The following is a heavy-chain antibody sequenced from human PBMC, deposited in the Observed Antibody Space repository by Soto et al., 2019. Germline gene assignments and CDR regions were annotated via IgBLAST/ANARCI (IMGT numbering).Heavy chain of an antibody. CDR1: GWTFGTYS. J-gene: IGHJ6*02. CDR3: ARLYYDYV. V-gene: IGHV3-48*02. D-gene: IGHD3-3*01. CDR2: INSDSDNI. Sequence: PGGSLRLSCAASGWTFGTYSMNWVRQAPGKGLEWIAYINSDSDNIMYADSVKGRFTISRDNAKNSLFLQMNRLTDEDTAVYYCARLYYDYVWGQGTTVTVSS.